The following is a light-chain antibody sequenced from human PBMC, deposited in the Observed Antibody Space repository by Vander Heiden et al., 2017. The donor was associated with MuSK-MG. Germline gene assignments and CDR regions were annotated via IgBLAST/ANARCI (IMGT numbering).Light chain of an antibody. CDR1: QSVSSSY. Sequence: EIVLTQSPGTLSLSPGERATLSGRASQSVSSSYLAWYQQKPGQAPSLLIYGSSRRATGSPDRFSGSGSGTDFTLTISRLEPEDFAVYYCQQYGSSITFGQGTRLEIK. CDR3: QQYGSSIT. V-gene: IGKV3-20*01. J-gene: IGKJ5*01. CDR2: GSS.